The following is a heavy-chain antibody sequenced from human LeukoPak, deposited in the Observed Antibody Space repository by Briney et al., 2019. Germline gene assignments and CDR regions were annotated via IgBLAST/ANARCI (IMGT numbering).Heavy chain of an antibody. J-gene: IGHJ4*02. CDR3: ARGTTVDY. D-gene: IGHD1-1*01. CDR2: IKYDGSEK. V-gene: IGHV3-7*01. Sequence: GGSLKLSCAASGFTFTGSAIHWVRQASGKGLECVANIKYDGSEKYYVDSVKGRFTISRDNAKNSLYLQMNSLRVEDTAVYYCARGTTVDYWGRGTLVTVSS. CDR1: GFTFTGSA.